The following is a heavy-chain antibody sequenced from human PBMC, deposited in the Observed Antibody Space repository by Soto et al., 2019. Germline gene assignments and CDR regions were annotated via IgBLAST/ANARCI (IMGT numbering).Heavy chain of an antibody. Sequence: NPSETLSLTCTVSGGSISSSIYYGGWIRRPPGKGLEWIGSIFYSGSTYYNPSLKSRVTISVDTSKNQFSLKLSSVTAADTAVYYCARVLSAYGGGDCSSGGEAFDVWGKGTMVTV. CDR3: ARVLSAYGGGDCSSGGEAFDV. D-gene: IGHD2-21*02. J-gene: IGHJ3*01. CDR1: GGSISSSIYY. CDR2: IFYSGST. V-gene: IGHV4-39*07.